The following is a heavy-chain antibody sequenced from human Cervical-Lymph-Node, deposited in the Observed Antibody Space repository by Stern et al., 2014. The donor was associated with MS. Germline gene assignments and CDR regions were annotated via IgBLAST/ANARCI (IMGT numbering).Heavy chain of an antibody. CDR1: GFTFSSYS. J-gene: IGHJ4*02. CDR2: ISSGGCYI. CDR3: ARGRGGTYRYYFDY. Sequence: EVHLVESGGGLVKPGGSLRLSCAASGFTFSSYSMNWVRQAPGKGLEWVASISSGGCYIYYADSLKGRFTISRDNAKNSLYLQMNSLRAEDTAVYYCARGRGGTYRYYFDYWGQGTLVTVSS. V-gene: IGHV3-21*01. D-gene: IGHD4-23*01.